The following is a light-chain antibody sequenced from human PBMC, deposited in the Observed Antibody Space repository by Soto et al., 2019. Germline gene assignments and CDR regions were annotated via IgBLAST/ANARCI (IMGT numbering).Light chain of an antibody. J-gene: IGKJ5*01. CDR3: QQRSNWPPTT. Sequence: EIVLTQSPATLSLSLGESATLSXRASQSVIIYLAWYQQKTGQXTRLFXXDEXNRATGIPARFSGSGSGKDFTLTISSLEPEDFAVYYCQQRSNWPPTTFGQGTRLEIK. V-gene: IGKV3-11*01. CDR2: DEX. CDR1: QSVIIY.